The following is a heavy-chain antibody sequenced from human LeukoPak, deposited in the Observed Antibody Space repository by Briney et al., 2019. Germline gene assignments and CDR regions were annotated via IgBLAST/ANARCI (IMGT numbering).Heavy chain of an antibody. Sequence: SETLSLTCAVYGGSFSGYYWSWIRQPAGKGLEWIGRIYTSGSTNYNPSLKSRVTMSVDTSKNQFSLKLSSVTAADTAVYYCARGWYSGYDYVSDYWGQGTLSPSPQ. D-gene: IGHD5-12*01. J-gene: IGHJ4*02. CDR1: GGSFSGYY. CDR2: IYTSGST. V-gene: IGHV4-59*10. CDR3: ARGWYSGYDYVSDY.